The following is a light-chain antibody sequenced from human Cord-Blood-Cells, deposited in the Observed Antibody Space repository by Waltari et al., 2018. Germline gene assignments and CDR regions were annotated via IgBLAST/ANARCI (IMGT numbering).Light chain of an antibody. V-gene: IGLV2-11*01. CDR3: CSYAGSYTYV. CDR1: SRDVGGSNI. J-gene: IGLJ1*01. CDR2: DVS. Sequence: QSALTQPRSVSGSPGQSVTIPCTGTSRDVGGSNIFPWYQQHPGKAPKLMIYDVSKRPSGVPDRFSGSKSGNTASLTISGLQAEDEADYYCCSYAGSYTYVFGTGTKVTVL.